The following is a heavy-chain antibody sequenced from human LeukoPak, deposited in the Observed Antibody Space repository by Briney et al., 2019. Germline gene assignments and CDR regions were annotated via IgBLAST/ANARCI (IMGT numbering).Heavy chain of an antibody. Sequence: KPGESLRLSCAASGFTFSDYYMSWIRQTPGKGLEWVSDISSSSASTNYADSVKGRFTISRDNAKNSLQLQMNSLRAEDTAVYYCTRSGSDIVVVPAASDYWGQGTLVTVSS. CDR1: GFTFSDYY. CDR3: TRSGSDIVVVPAASDY. J-gene: IGHJ4*02. V-gene: IGHV3-11*03. D-gene: IGHD2-2*01. CDR2: ISSSSAST.